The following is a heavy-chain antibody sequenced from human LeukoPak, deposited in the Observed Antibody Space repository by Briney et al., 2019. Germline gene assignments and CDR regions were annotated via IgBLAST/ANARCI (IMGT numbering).Heavy chain of an antibody. CDR3: ARFFSSYNSYYYYGMDV. J-gene: IGHJ6*02. Sequence: SETLSLTCIVSGGSISRSSYYWGWIRQPPGKGPEWIGSISFSGNTYYNPSLNSRVTISVDTSKNHFSLKLSSVTAADTAVYYCARFFSSYNSYYYYGMDVWGQGTTVTVSS. D-gene: IGHD5-24*01. V-gene: IGHV4-39*02. CDR1: GGSISRSSYY. CDR2: ISFSGNT.